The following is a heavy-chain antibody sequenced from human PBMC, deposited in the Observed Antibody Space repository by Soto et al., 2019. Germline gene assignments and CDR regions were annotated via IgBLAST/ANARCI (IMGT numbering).Heavy chain of an antibody. CDR1: GGTFSSYA. V-gene: IGHV1-69*06. CDR3: ARGGKQLVSPQSDY. J-gene: IGHJ4*02. CDR2: IIPIFGTA. D-gene: IGHD6-6*01. Sequence: SVKVSCKASGGTFSSYAISWVRQAPGQGLEWMGGIIPIFGTANYAQKFQGRVTITADKSTSTAYMELSSLRSEDTAVYYCARGGKQLVSPQSDYWGQGTLVTVSS.